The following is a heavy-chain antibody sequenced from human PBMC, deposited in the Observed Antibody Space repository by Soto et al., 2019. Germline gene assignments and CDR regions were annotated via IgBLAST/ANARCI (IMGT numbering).Heavy chain of an antibody. D-gene: IGHD3-10*01. CDR1: GFTFSSYA. CDR2: ISGSGGST. Sequence: EVQLLESGGGLVQPGGSLRLSCAASGFTFSSYAMSWVRQAPGKGLEWVSAISGSGGSTYYADSVKGRFTISRDNSKNTLYLQMNSLRAEATAVYNCAKDLVYYVPGSYFKGSYNYGMAFWGQGTRSPSP. CDR3: AKDLVYYVPGSYFKGSYNYGMAF. V-gene: IGHV3-23*01. J-gene: IGHJ6*02.